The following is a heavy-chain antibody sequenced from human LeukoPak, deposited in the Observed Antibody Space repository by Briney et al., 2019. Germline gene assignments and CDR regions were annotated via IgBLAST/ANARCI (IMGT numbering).Heavy chain of an antibody. J-gene: IGHJ4*02. Sequence: GGSLRLSCAAPGLTFSSFGMHWVRQAPSKGLEWVAFIRYDASTEYYADSAKGRFTISRDNSKNTLYLQMNSLRPEDTAVYYCAKGGYYFDYWGQGTPVTVSS. CDR3: AKGGYYFDY. CDR1: GLTFSSFG. D-gene: IGHD3-16*01. V-gene: IGHV3-30*02. CDR2: IRYDASTE.